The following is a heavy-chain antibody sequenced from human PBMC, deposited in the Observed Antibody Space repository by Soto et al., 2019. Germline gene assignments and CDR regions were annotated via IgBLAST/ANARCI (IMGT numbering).Heavy chain of an antibody. Sequence: GGSLRLSCAASGFTFSSYAMSWVRQAPGKGLEWVSGISGSGGSTYYADSVKGRFTISRDNSKNTLYLQMNSLRAEDTAVYYCAKDSLYCSGGSCYLGQHWGQGTLVTVSS. CDR2: ISGSGGST. V-gene: IGHV3-23*01. CDR1: GFTFSSYA. CDR3: AKDSLYCSGGSCYLGQH. D-gene: IGHD2-15*01. J-gene: IGHJ1*01.